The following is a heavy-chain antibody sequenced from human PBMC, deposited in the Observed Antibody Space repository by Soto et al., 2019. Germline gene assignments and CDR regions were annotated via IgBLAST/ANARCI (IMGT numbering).Heavy chain of an antibody. CDR3: ARGGGWFDP. CDR2: IIPILGIA. Sequence: QVQLVQSGAEVKKPGSSVKVSCKASGGTFSSYTISWVRQAPGQGLEWMGRIIPILGIANYAQKFQGRVTITADKSPSTAYMEVGSLRSEDTAVYYCARGGGWFDPWGQGTLVTVSS. D-gene: IGHD3-16*01. V-gene: IGHV1-69*02. CDR1: GGTFSSYT. J-gene: IGHJ5*02.